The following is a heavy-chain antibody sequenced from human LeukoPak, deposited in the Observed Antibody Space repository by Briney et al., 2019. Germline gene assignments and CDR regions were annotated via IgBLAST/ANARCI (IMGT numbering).Heavy chain of an antibody. J-gene: IGHJ4*02. CDR3: ARVSGSLTPFDY. CDR2: IIPILGIA. Sequence: ASVKVSCKASGGTFSSYAISWVRQAPGQGLEWMGRIIPILGIANYAQKFQGRVTITADKSTSTAYMELSSLRSEDTAVYYCARVSGSLTPFDYWGQGTLVTVSS. D-gene: IGHD3-10*01. CDR1: GGTFSSYA. V-gene: IGHV1-69*04.